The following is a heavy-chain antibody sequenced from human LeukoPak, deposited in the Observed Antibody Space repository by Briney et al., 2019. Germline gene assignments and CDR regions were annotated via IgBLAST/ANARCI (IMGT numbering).Heavy chain of an antibody. CDR3: ASGKQWLVGGDAFDI. Sequence: GGSLRLSCAASGYTFSDYYMSWIRQAPGQGLEWVSYISSSSSSYTNYADSVKGRFTIYRDNAKNSLYLQMNSLRAEDTAVYYCASGKQWLVGGDAFDIWGQGTMVTVSS. J-gene: IGHJ3*02. CDR2: ISSSSSSYT. D-gene: IGHD6-19*01. V-gene: IGHV3-11*06. CDR1: GYTFSDYY.